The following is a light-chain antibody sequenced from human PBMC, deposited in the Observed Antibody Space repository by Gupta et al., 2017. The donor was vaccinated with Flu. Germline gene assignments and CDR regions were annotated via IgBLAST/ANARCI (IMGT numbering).Light chain of an antibody. J-gene: IGLJ3*02. CDR3: ETWDSDAVV. V-gene: IGLV4-60*03. CDR2: VEGSGSY. CDR1: SGHSRYT. Sequence: QPVLPQSSSASASLGSSVKLTCTLSSGHSRYTIAWHQQQPGKAPRYLMKVEGSGSYNKGSGIRDRCSGSESGADRYLTISNLQSEDEAAYYCETWDSDAVVFGGGTKLTVL.